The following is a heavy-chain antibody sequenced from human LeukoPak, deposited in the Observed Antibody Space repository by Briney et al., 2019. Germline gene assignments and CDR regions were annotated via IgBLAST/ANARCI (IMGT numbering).Heavy chain of an antibody. CDR3: ARDRGISNWFDP. D-gene: IGHD3-10*01. J-gene: IGHJ5*02. CDR2: IYYSGST. Sequence: PSETLSLTCTVSGGSISSYYWSWIRQPPGKGLEWIGYIYYSGSTNYNPSLKSRVTISVDTSKNQFSLKLSSVTAADTAVYYCARDRGISNWFDPWGQGTLVTVSS. V-gene: IGHV4-59*01. CDR1: GGSISSYY.